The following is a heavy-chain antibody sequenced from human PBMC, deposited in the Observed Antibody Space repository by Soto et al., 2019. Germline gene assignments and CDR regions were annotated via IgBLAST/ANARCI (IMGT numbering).Heavy chain of an antibody. J-gene: IGHJ4*02. Sequence: GGSLRLSCAASGFTFGNVAMAWVRQAPGKGLEWVSSISDNGGNTDYADSARGRFTLSRDNSKNTLYLQMNHLKAEDTAVYYCAKLYWNPRYFDSWGQGARVTVSS. CDR2: ISDNGGNT. CDR3: AKLYWNPRYFDS. D-gene: IGHD1-1*01. CDR1: GFTFGNVA. V-gene: IGHV3-23*01.